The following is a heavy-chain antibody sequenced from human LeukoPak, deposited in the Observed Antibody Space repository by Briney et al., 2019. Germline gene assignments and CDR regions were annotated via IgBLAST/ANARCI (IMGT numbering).Heavy chain of an antibody. Sequence: GGSLRLSCAASGFTFDDYAMPWVRQAPGKGLEWVSGISWNSGSIGYADSVKGRFTISRDNAKNSLYLQMNSLRAEDTALYYCAKDIQWLVRGAFDYWGQGTLVTVSS. CDR2: ISWNSGSI. D-gene: IGHD6-19*01. CDR3: AKDIQWLVRGAFDY. V-gene: IGHV3-9*01. CDR1: GFTFDDYA. J-gene: IGHJ4*02.